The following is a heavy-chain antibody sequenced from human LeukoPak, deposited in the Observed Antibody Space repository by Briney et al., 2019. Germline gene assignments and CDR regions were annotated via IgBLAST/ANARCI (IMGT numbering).Heavy chain of an antibody. Sequence: ASVKVSCKASGYTFTSYGIGWVRQAPGQGLEWMGGISAYNGNTNYAQKLQGRVTMTTDTSTSTAYMELRSLRSDDTAVYYCARETGILLWFGELDYNWFDPWGQGTLVTVSS. D-gene: IGHD3-10*01. J-gene: IGHJ5*02. V-gene: IGHV1-18*01. CDR2: ISAYNGNT. CDR1: GYTFTSYG. CDR3: ARETGILLWFGELDYNWFDP.